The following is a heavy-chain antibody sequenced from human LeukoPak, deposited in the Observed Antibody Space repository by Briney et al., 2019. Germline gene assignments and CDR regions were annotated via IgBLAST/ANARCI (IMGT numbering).Heavy chain of an antibody. J-gene: IGHJ4*02. CDR2: INHSGST. D-gene: IGHD3-3*01. Sequence: SETLSLTCAVYGGSFSGYYWSWIRQPPGKGLEWIGEINHSGSTNYNPSLKCRVTISVDTSKNQFSLKLSSVTAADTAVYYCARGDYYDFWSGYYIYWGQGTLVTVSS. CDR3: ARGDYYDFWSGYYIY. V-gene: IGHV4-34*01. CDR1: GGSFSGYY.